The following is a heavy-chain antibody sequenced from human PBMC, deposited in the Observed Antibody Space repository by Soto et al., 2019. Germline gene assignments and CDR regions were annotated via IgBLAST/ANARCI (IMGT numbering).Heavy chain of an antibody. CDR2: IYYSGST. J-gene: IGHJ4*02. CDR1: GGSISSYY. V-gene: IGHV4-59*01. D-gene: IGHD6-25*01. CDR3: AGQDSSAFDY. Sequence: PSETLSLTCTVSGGSISSYYWSWIRQPPGKGLEWIGYIYYSGSTNYNPSLKSRVTISVDTSKNQFSLKLSSVTAAETAVYYCAGQDSSAFDYWGQGTLVTVSS.